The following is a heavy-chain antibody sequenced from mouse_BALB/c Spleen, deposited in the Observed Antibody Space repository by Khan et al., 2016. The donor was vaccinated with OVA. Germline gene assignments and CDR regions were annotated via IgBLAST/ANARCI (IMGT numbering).Heavy chain of an antibody. CDR2: ISTYSGDA. CDR1: GYKFTDYA. J-gene: IGHJ3*01. D-gene: IGHD1-1*02. Sequence: QVQLKQSGAELVRPGVSVKISCKVSGYKFTDYAMHWVKQSHAKGLEWIGVISTYSGDADYSQKFKGKATLTVDRSSSTAYLELARLASDDCARYDCTRGGKFAYWGQGTLVTVSA. CDR3: TRGGKFAY. V-gene: IGHV1S137*01.